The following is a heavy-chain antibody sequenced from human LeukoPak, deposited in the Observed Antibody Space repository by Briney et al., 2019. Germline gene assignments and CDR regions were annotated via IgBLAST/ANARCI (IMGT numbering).Heavy chain of an antibody. CDR3: ARGTRGLPIYYYYYMDV. Sequence: ASVKVSCKASGYTFTSYDINWVRQATGQGLEWMGWMNPNSGNTGYAQKFQGRVTITRNTSISTAYMELSSLRSGDTAVYYCARGTRGLPIYYYYYMDVWGKGTTVTVSS. J-gene: IGHJ6*03. D-gene: IGHD3-10*01. V-gene: IGHV1-8*03. CDR1: GYTFTSYD. CDR2: MNPNSGNT.